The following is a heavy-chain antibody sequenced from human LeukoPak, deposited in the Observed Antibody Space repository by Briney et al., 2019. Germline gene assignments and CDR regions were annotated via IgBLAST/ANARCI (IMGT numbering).Heavy chain of an antibody. J-gene: IGHJ4*02. CDR2: IYTSGST. V-gene: IGHV4-61*02. D-gene: IGHD2-2*01. CDR1: GGSISSGSYY. Sequence: SETLSLTCTVSGGSISSGSYYWSWIRQPAGKGLEWIGRIYTSGSTNYNPSLKSRVTISVDTSKNQFSLKLSSVTAADTAVYYCASSYATSTPRDFDYWGQGALVTVSS. CDR3: ASSYATSTPRDFDY.